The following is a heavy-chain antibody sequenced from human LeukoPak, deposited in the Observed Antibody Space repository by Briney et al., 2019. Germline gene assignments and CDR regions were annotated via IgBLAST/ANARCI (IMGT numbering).Heavy chain of an antibody. D-gene: IGHD3-22*01. Sequence: GGSLRLSCAASGFTFSSYAMSWVRQAPGKGLEWVSGISGSGGSTYCADSVKGRFTISRDNSKNTLYLQMNSLRAEDTAVYYCAKEGRYYYVSSGYYLYDYWGQGTLVTVSS. CDR3: AKEGRYYYVSSGYYLYDY. CDR1: GFTFSSYA. J-gene: IGHJ4*02. CDR2: ISGSGGST. V-gene: IGHV3-23*01.